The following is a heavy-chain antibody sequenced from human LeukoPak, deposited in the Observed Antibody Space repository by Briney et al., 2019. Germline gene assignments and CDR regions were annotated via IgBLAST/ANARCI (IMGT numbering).Heavy chain of an antibody. Sequence: NTSETLSLTCTVSGGSISSSSYYWGWIRQPPGKGLEWIGSIYYSGSTYYNPSLKSRVTISLDNSKNHFYLRLTSLTAADTAMYYCAREGSRRLYIDLWGGGTTITVSS. D-gene: IGHD6-25*01. J-gene: IGHJ6*03. V-gene: IGHV4-39*07. CDR3: AREGSRRLYIDL. CDR1: GGSISSSSYY. CDR2: IYYSGST.